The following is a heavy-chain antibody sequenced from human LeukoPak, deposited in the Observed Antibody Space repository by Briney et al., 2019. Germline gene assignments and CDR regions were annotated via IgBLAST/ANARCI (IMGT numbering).Heavy chain of an antibody. V-gene: IGHV3-48*01. D-gene: IGHD5-18*01. CDR1: GFTFSSYS. CDR2: ISSSSSTI. CDR3: ARDLAYSRLGY. Sequence: GGSLRLSCAASGFTFSSYSMNWVRQAPGKGLEWVSYISSSSSTIYYADSVKGRFTISRDNAKNSLYLQMNSLRVEDTAFYYCARDLAYSRLGYWGQGMLVTVSS. J-gene: IGHJ4*02.